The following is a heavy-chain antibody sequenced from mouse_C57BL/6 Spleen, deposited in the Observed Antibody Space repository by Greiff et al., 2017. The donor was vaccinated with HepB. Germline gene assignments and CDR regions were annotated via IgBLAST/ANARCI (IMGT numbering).Heavy chain of an antibody. J-gene: IGHJ3*01. Sequence: VHLVESGPGLVQPSQSLSITCTVSGFSLTSYGVHWVRQSPGKGLEWLGVIWSGGSTDYNAAFISRLSISKDNSKSQVFFKMNSLQADDTAIYYCARNGIYYGNYAWFAYWGQGTLVTVSA. D-gene: IGHD2-1*01. CDR2: IWSGGST. CDR1: GFSLTSYG. V-gene: IGHV2-2*01. CDR3: ARNGIYYGNYAWFAY.